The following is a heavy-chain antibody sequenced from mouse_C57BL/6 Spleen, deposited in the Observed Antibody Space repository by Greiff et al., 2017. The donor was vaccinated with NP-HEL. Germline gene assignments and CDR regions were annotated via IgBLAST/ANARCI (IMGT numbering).Heavy chain of an antibody. Sequence: EVQRVESGGGLVQPGGSLKLSCAASGFTFSDYYMYWVRQTPEKRLEWVAYISNGGGSTYYPDTVKGRFTISRDNAKNTLYLQMSRLKSEDTAMYYCARHADGFAYWGQGTLVTVSA. CDR3: ARHADGFAY. CDR2: ISNGGGST. CDR1: GFTFSDYY. J-gene: IGHJ3*01. V-gene: IGHV5-12*01.